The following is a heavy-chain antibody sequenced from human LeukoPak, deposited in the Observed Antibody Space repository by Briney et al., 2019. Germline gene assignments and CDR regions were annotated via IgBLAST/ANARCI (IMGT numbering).Heavy chain of an antibody. J-gene: IGHJ4*02. Sequence: GGSLRLSCAASGFTYSNHWMHWVRQVPGEGLVWVSRIHRDGTTTNYADSVKGRFTISRDNARDTLFLQMNNLRVEDTAFYYCARARPDGSSYFDYWGQGILVAVSS. CDR2: IHRDGTTT. CDR3: ARARPDGSSYFDY. V-gene: IGHV3-74*01. CDR1: GFTYSNHW.